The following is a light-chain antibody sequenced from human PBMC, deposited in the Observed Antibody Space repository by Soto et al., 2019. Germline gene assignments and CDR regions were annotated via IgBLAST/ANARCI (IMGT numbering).Light chain of an antibody. CDR1: QSVSSNY. Sequence: DIVLTQSPDTLSLSPGERATLSCRASQSVSSNYLAWYQQKPGQAPRLLIYGASTRATGIPDRFSGSGSGTDFTLTISRLEPEDFEVYYCQQYGSSSYTFGQGTRLESK. CDR3: QQYGSSSYT. CDR2: GAS. J-gene: IGKJ2*01. V-gene: IGKV3-20*01.